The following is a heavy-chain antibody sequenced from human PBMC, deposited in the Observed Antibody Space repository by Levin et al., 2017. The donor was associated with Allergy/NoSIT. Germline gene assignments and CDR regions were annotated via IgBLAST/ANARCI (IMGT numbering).Heavy chain of an antibody. CDR1: GYTFTRYG. D-gene: IGHD3-9*01. Sequence: GESLKISCKASGYTFTRYGISWVRQAPGQGLEWMGWISAYNGNTNYAQKLQGRVTMTTDTSTSTAYMELRSLRSDDTAVYYCARDSREGDYDILTGYGNFDYWGQGTLVTVSS. J-gene: IGHJ4*02. CDR2: ISAYNGNT. V-gene: IGHV1-18*01. CDR3: ARDSREGDYDILTGYGNFDY.